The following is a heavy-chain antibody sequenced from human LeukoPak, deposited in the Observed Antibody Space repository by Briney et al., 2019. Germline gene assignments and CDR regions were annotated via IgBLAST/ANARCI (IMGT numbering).Heavy chain of an antibody. D-gene: IGHD4-23*01. V-gene: IGHV3-7*03. J-gene: IGHJ4*02. Sequence: GGSLRLSCTASGFTFSNFWMGWVRQAPGKGLEWVANIKQDETEKFYLGSVKGRFTISRDNPNNALYLQMNSLRAEDTAVYYCTKEASQSYGRTWGQGTLVTVSS. CDR1: GFTFSNFW. CDR2: IKQDETEK. CDR3: TKEASQSYGRT.